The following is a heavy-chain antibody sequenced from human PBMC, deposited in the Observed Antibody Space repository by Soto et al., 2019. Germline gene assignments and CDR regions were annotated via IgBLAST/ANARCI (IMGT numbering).Heavy chain of an antibody. CDR2: IFSNDEK. V-gene: IGHV2-26*01. Sequence: SGPTLVNPTETLTLTCTVSGFSLSNARMGVSWIRQPPGKALEWLAHIFSNDEKSYSTSLKSRLTISKDTSKSQVVLTMTNMDPVDTATYYCARISRDGYNWKGYYFDYWGQGTLVTVSS. J-gene: IGHJ4*02. CDR1: GFSLSNARMG. CDR3: ARISRDGYNWKGYYFDY. D-gene: IGHD1-1*01.